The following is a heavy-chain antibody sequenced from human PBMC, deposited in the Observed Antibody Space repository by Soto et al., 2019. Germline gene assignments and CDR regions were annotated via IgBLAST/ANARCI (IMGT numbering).Heavy chain of an antibody. J-gene: IGHJ3*02. CDR1: GFTLRSYG. Sequence: WGSLKLSSAASGFTLRSYGMDWVRKAPGKGLEWVSSISSSSSYIYYADSVKGRFTISRDNAKNSLYLQMNSLRAEDTAVYYCARDKPTLNAFDIWGQGTMVTVSS. CDR2: ISSSSSYI. CDR3: ARDKPTLNAFDI. V-gene: IGHV3-21*01.